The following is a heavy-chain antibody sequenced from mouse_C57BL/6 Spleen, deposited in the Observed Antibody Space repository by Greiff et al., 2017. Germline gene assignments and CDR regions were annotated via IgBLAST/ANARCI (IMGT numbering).Heavy chain of an antibody. CDR2: IWGDGGA. CDR3: AKGGGYHYWYFEA. CDR1: GFSLTSYG. D-gene: IGHD5-1-1*01. Sequence: QVQLKQSGPGLVAPSQSLSITCTVSGFSLTSYGVSWVRQPPGKGLGWLGVIWGDGGATYHSALISRLSISKDNAKSQVFLKLNSVQTDDTATYYGAKGGGYHYWYFEAWGTGTTVTVSS. V-gene: IGHV2-3*01. J-gene: IGHJ1*03.